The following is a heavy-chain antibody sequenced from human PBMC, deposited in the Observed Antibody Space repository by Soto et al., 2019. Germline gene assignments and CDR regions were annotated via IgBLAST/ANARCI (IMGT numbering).Heavy chain of an antibody. CDR3: ARDIYGGNCCDAFDI. Sequence: ASVKVSCKASGYTFTSYYMHWVRQAPGQGLEWMGIINPSGGSTSYAQKFQGRVTMTRDTSTSTAYMELRSLRSDDTAVYYCARDIYGGNCCDAFDIWGQGTMVT. J-gene: IGHJ3*02. D-gene: IGHD2-15*01. CDR1: GYTFTSYY. CDR2: INPSGGST. V-gene: IGHV1-46*01.